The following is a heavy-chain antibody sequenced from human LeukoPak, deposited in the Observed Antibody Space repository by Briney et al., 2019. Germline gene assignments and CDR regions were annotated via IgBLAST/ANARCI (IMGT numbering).Heavy chain of an antibody. CDR3: ARRRLDTAMGPDAFDI. D-gene: IGHD5-18*01. V-gene: IGHV1-69*13. CDR1: GGTFSSYA. CDR2: IIPIFGTA. J-gene: IGHJ3*02. Sequence: SVKVSCKASGGTFSSYAISWVRQAPGQGLEWMGGIIPIFGTANYAQKFQGRVTITADESTSTAYMELSSLRSEDTAVYYCARRRLDTAMGPDAFDIWGQGTMVTVSS.